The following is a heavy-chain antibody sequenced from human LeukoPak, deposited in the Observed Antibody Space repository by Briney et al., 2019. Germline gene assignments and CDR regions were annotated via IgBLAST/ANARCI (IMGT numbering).Heavy chain of an antibody. CDR3: ARHVSYNIIGSHWGGFDP. CDR2: IFQSGTT. D-gene: IGHD3-22*01. Sequence: SETLSLTCAVSGYSISSGHFWGWIRQPPGKGLEWIGNIFQSGTTYYNPSLKSRVTISVDPSKNHFSLKLSSVTAADTAVYYCARHVSYNIIGSHWGGFDPWGQGTLVTVSS. J-gene: IGHJ5*02. V-gene: IGHV4-38-2*01. CDR1: GYSISSGHF.